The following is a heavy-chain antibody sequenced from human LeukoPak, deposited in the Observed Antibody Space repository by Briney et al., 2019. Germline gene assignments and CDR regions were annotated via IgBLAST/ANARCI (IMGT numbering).Heavy chain of an antibody. J-gene: IGHJ4*01. D-gene: IGHD5-18*01. CDR3: ARDSTSFADTAVAVWDY. CDR2: ISSSGRTI. V-gene: IGHV3-11*04. CDR1: GFTFSDYY. Sequence: SGGSLRLSSAASGFTFSDYYMSWIRQAPGKGLEWVSYISSSGRTIYYTDSVKGRFTISRDTAKNSLYLQMNRLRAEDTAVYYFARDSTSFADTAVAVWDYWG.